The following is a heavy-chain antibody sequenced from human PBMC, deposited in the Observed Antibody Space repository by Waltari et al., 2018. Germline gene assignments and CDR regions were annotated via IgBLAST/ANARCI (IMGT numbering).Heavy chain of an antibody. D-gene: IGHD4-17*01. CDR2: INPNSGRT. Sequence: QVQLMQSGAEVKIPGASVKVSCKTSAYTFGRYDFSWLRQAPGQGLEWMGWINPNSGRTKHSQNFRDRLTISRDSSMNTAYMELGGLTTDDTAVYYCAGGPRTGESDAFVLWGQGTVVTVSS. V-gene: IGHV1-8*03. CDR1: AYTFGRYD. CDR3: AGGPRTGESDAFVL. J-gene: IGHJ3*01.